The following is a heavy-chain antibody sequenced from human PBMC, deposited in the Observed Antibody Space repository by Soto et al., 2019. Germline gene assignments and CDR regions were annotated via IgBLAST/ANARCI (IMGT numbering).Heavy chain of an antibody. D-gene: IGHD5-18*01. CDR1: GFTFDDYA. CDR2: ISWNSGSI. V-gene: IGHV3-9*01. CDR3: AKSSSYGPKRYYYYYYMDV. J-gene: IGHJ6*03. Sequence: GGSLRLSCAASGFTFDDYAMHWVRQAPGKGLEWVSGISWNSGSIGYADSVKGRFTISRDNAKNSLYLQMNSLRAEDTALYYCAKSSSYGPKRYYYYYYMDVWGKGTTVTVSS.